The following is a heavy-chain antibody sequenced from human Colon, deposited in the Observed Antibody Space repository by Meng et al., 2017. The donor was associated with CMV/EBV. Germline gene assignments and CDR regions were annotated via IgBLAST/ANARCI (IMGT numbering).Heavy chain of an antibody. CDR2: IKQDGSEI. J-gene: IGHJ4*02. Sequence: VQRVGAGGGVVQPGRCLRLACGGSGFIFSSYWSSWVRQAPGKGLEWVPNIKQDGSEIKYVDSVKGRFTISRDNARNLVFLQMNSLRVDDTGVYYCAGSSGWRLDDWGQGTLVTVSS. V-gene: IGHV3-7*04. CDR1: GFIFSSYW. CDR3: AGSSGWRLDD. D-gene: IGHD6-19*01.